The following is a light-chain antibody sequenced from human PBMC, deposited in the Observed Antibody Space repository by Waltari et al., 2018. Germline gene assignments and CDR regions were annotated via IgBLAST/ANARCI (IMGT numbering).Light chain of an antibody. CDR1: SSDVGAYNY. CDR3: ASYTTSDSYV. Sequence: QSALTQPASVSGSPGQSITISCAGSSSDVGAYNYVSWYQQHPGKAPILIIYDVSNRPSGVSNRFSGSRSGNTASLTISGLQAEDEADYYCASYTTSDSYVFGTGTEVTVL. J-gene: IGLJ1*01. CDR2: DVS. V-gene: IGLV2-14*03.